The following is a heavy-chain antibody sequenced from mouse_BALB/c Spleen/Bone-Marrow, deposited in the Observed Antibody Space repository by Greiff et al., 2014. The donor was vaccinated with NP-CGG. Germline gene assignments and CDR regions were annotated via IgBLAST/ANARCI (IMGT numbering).Heavy chain of an antibody. CDR2: ISTYSGNI. CDR3: ASPIYYGNYEGFAY. J-gene: IGHJ3*01. D-gene: IGHD2-1*01. V-gene: IGHV1-67*01. Sequence: QVQLKESGPELVRPGVSVKISCKGSGYTFTDYAMHWVKQSHAKSLEWIGVISTYSGNINYNQKFKGKATMTVDKSSSTAYMELARLTSEDSAIYYCASPIYYGNYEGFAYWGQGTLVTVSA. CDR1: GYTFTDYA.